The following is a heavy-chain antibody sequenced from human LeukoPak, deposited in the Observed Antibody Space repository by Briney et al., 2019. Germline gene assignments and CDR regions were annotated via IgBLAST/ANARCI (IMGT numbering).Heavy chain of an antibody. CDR3: ARQYYDFWSGYYTGWYYFDY. CDR2: INPSGGST. CDR1: GYTFTSYY. Sequence: GASVKVSCKASGYTFTSYYMHWVRQAPGQGLEWMGIINPSGGSTSYAQKFQGRVTMTRDMSTSTVYMELSSLRSEDTAVYYCARQYYDFWSGYYTGWYYFDYWGKGTLVTVSS. J-gene: IGHJ4*02. D-gene: IGHD3-3*01. V-gene: IGHV1-46*01.